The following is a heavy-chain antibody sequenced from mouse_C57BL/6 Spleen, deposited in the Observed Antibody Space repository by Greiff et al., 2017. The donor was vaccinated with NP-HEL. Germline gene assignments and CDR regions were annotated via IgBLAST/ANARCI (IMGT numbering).Heavy chain of an antibody. V-gene: IGHV1-61*01. CDR1: GYTFTSYW. D-gene: IGHD1-1*01. J-gene: IGHJ1*03. CDR2: IYPSDSET. Sequence: QVQLQQPGAELVRPGSSVKLSCKASGYTFTSYWMDWVKQRPGQGLEWIGNIYPSDSETHYNQKFKDKATLTVDKSSSTAYMQLSSLTSEDSAVYYCAGATTVGWYFDGWGTGTTVTVAS. CDR3: AGATTVGWYFDG.